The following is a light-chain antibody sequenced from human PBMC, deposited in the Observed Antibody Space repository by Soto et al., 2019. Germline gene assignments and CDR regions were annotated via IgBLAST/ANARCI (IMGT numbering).Light chain of an antibody. J-gene: IGLJ1*01. Sequence: QSALTQSASVSGSPGQSITISCTGTSSDVGNYNYVSWYQQHPGEVPKLIIFNVNNRPSGVSNRFSGSKSGNTASLTISGLQAEDEFDYYCSSFTSSTTYVFGTGTKVTVL. CDR2: NVN. V-gene: IGLV2-14*01. CDR3: SSFTSSTTYV. CDR1: SSDVGNYNY.